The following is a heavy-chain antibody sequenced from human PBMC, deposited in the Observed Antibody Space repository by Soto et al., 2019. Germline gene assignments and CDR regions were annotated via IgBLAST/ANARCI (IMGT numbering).Heavy chain of an antibody. Sequence: QLHLVQSGAEVKTAGSSVKVSCKASGGTVSSYAITWVRQAPGKGLEWMGVFIPIFVSAHYAPRFQGRITITAAESTSTAYMELSGLTSEDTAIYYCARDVSSDTTGFRGYDLWGQGTQVTVSS. V-gene: IGHV1-69*01. CDR2: FIPIFVSA. CDR3: ARDVSSDTTGFRGYDL. J-gene: IGHJ4*02. CDR1: GGTVSSYA. D-gene: IGHD3-10*01.